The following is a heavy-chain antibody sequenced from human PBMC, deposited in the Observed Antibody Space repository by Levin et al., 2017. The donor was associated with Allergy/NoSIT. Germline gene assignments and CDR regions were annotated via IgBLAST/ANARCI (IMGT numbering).Heavy chain of an antibody. Sequence: SETLSLTCTVSGGSISSYYWSWIRQPPGKGLEWIGYIYYSGSTNYNPSLKSRVTISVDTSKNQFSLKLTSVTAADTAVYYCARENRLYGDYEWWGQGTLVTVSS. CDR3: ARENRLYGDYEW. CDR1: GGSISSYY. V-gene: IGHV4-59*01. D-gene: IGHD4-17*01. J-gene: IGHJ4*02. CDR2: IYYSGST.